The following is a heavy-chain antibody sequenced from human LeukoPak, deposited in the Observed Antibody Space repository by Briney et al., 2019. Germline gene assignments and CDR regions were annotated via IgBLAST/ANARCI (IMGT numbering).Heavy chain of an antibody. Sequence: ASVKVSCKASGYTFTSYHMHWVRQAPGQGLEWMGIIKSGDDGTIYAQKFQGRVAMTRDTSTSTVYMELSGLTSEDTAVYSCAREVPSAFWFDPWGQGTLVTVSS. CDR1: GYTFTSYH. CDR2: IKSGDDGT. D-gene: IGHD2-2*01. V-gene: IGHV1-46*01. CDR3: AREVPSAFWFDP. J-gene: IGHJ5*02.